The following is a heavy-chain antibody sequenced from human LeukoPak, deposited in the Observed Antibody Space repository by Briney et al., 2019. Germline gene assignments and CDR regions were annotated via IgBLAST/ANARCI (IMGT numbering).Heavy chain of an antibody. V-gene: IGHV3-21*01. Sequence: GGSLRLSCAASGFTFTTYSMNWVRQAPGKGLEWVSFIGYSNSYIYYADSVKGRFTISRDNAKHSLYLQMNSLRAEDTAVYYCARGRHFGGNSLVSFDYWGPGTLVTVSS. CDR3: ARGRHFGGNSLVSFDY. J-gene: IGHJ4*02. CDR1: GFTFTTYS. CDR2: IGYSNSYI. D-gene: IGHD4-23*01.